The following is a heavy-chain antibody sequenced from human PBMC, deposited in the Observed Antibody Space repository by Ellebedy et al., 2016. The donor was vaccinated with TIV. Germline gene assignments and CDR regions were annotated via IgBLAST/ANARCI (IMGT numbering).Heavy chain of an antibody. V-gene: IGHV1-18*04. D-gene: IGHD3-10*01. CDR2: ISAYTGDT. CDR3: ARDLRGEGDY. Sequence: ASVKVSCKASGYTFTSYIISWVRQVPGQGPEWMGWISAYTGDTNYAQKFQGRVTMTRDTSTKTVYMELSSLRSDDTAVYYCARDLRGEGDYWGQGTLVTVSS. CDR1: GYTFTSYI. J-gene: IGHJ4*02.